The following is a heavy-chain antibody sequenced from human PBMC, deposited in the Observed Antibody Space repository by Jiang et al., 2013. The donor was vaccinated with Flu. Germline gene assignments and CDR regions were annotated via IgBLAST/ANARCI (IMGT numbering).Heavy chain of an antibody. V-gene: IGHV4-59*13. D-gene: IGHD6-13*01. CDR3: ARDAQLVFDY. Sequence: PGLVKPSETLSLTCTVSGGSLNNNYWSWIRQPPGKGLEWIGYIYYSGSTTYNPSLKSRVTISVDTSKNQFSLKLTSVTAADTAVYYCARDAQLVFDYWGQGTLVTVSS. CDR2: IYYSGST. J-gene: IGHJ4*02. CDR1: GGSLNNNY.